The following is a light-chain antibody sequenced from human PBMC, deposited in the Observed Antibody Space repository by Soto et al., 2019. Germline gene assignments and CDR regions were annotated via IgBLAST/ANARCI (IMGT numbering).Light chain of an antibody. Sequence: VLTQSPATLSLSPGERATLSCRASQSIHTSLAWYQQKSGKPPRLVIYDSTLRANGVPDRFGGSRSGTEFTLTINSLEPEDFAVCYCQQRNVWPPITFGQGTKVDIK. CDR2: DST. J-gene: IGKJ1*01. CDR3: QQRNVWPPIT. V-gene: IGKV3-11*01. CDR1: QSIHTS.